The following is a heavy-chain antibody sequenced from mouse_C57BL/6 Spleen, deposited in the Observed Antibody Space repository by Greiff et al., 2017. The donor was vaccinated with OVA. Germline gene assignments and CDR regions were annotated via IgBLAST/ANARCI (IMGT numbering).Heavy chain of an antibody. CDR3: ARSDYSNWYYFDY. J-gene: IGHJ2*01. CDR2: IHPNSGRT. V-gene: IGHV1-64*01. D-gene: IGHD2-5*01. CDR1: GYTFTSYW. Sequence: VQLQQPGAELVKPGASVKLSCKASGYTFTSYWMHWVKQRPGPGLEWIGMIHPNSGRTNYHETFKSKATLTVDKSSSPAYMQLSSLTSEDSAVYYCARSDYSNWYYFDYWGKGTTLTVSS.